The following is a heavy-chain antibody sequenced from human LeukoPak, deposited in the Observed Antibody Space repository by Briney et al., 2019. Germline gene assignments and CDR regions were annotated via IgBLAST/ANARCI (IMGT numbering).Heavy chain of an antibody. CDR1: EFSVGSNY. CDR2: IYSSDAT. J-gene: IGHJ4*02. Sequence: GGSLRLSCAASEFSVGSNYMTWVRQAPGKGLEWVSIIYSSDATYYADSVKGRFTVSRDKAKNTLYLQMNSLRADDTAVYYCARETPGSRVFDSWGQGTLVTVSS. V-gene: IGHV3-66*01. D-gene: IGHD1-14*01. CDR3: ARETPGSRVFDS.